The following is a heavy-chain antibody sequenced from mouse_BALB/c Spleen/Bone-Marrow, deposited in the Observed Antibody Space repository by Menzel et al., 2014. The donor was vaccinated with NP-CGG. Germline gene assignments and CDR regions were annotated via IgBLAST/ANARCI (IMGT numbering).Heavy chain of an antibody. V-gene: IGHV5-17*02. Sequence: EVQLVESGGGLVQPGGSRKLSCAASGFTFSSFGMHWVRPAPEKGLEWVAYISSGSSTVYYADKVMGRFTISRDNPKNTLFLQMTSLRSEDTAMYYCARSGRSSGYFDYWGQGTTLTVSS. J-gene: IGHJ2*01. D-gene: IGHD1-1*01. CDR3: ARSGRSSGYFDY. CDR2: ISSGSSTV. CDR1: GFTFSSFG.